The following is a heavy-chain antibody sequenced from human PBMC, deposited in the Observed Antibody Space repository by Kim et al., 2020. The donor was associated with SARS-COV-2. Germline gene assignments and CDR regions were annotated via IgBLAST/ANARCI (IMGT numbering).Heavy chain of an antibody. V-gene: IGHV4-59*01. D-gene: IGHD6-13*01. J-gene: IGHJ4*02. Sequence: SETLSLTCTVSGGSIISYYWNWIRQPPGKGLEWIGYIYFSGSTNFNPSLKSRVTISVDTSKDQFSLKLTSVTEADTAVHYCARADSSTWYFDFWGQGTLV. CDR3: ARADSSTWYFDF. CDR2: IYFSGST. CDR1: GGSIISYY.